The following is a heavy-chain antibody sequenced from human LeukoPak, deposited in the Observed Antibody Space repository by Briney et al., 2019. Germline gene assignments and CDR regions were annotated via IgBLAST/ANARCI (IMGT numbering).Heavy chain of an antibody. Sequence: SETLSLTCTVSGGSISSSSYYWGWIRQPPGKGLEWIGSIYYSGSTYYNPSLKSRVTISVDTSKNQFSLKLSSVTAADTAVYYCARQLGSGWLLPYYYMDVWGKGTTVTISS. CDR2: IYYSGST. D-gene: IGHD6-19*01. CDR3: ARQLGSGWLLPYYYMDV. V-gene: IGHV4-39*01. J-gene: IGHJ6*03. CDR1: GGSISSSSYY.